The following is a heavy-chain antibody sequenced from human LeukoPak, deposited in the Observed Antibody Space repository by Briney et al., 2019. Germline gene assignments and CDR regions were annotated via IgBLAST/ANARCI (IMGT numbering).Heavy chain of an antibody. CDR3: ARSPTSWYFDY. Sequence: PGGSLRLSCAASGFTFSSYGMHWVRQAPGKGLEWVAFIRYHGSDKFYADSVKGRFTISRDNSKNTLYLQMNSLRPEDTSVYYCARSPTSWYFDYWGQGTLVTVSS. CDR1: GFTFSSYG. CDR2: IRYHGSDK. J-gene: IGHJ4*02. V-gene: IGHV3-30*02. D-gene: IGHD2-2*01.